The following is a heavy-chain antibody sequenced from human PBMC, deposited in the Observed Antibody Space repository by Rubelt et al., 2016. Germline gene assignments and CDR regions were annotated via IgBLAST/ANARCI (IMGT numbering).Heavy chain of an antibody. CDR2: ISAYNGNT. D-gene: IGHD6-6*01. J-gene: IGHJ2*01. V-gene: IGHV1-18*01. CDR3: ARDRIRIAARQGWYFDL. CDR1: GYTFTSYG. Sequence: QVQLVQSGAEVKKPGASVKVSCKASGYTFTSYGISWVRQAPGQGLEWMGWISAYNGNTNYAQKLHGRVTMPTDTSTSTAYMELRSLRSDDTAVYYCARDRIRIAARQGWYFDLWGRGTLVTVSS.